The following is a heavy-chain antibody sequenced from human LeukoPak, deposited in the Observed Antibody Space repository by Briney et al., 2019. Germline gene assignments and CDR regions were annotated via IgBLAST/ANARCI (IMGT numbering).Heavy chain of an antibody. CDR2: ISSSSSYI. D-gene: IGHD3-10*01. CDR1: GFTFSSYS. CDR3: ARVPKSGYYYYYYMDV. Sequence: GGSLRLXCAASGFTFSSYSMNWVRQAPGKGLEWVSSISSSSSYIYYADSVKGRFTISRDNAKNSLYLQMNSLRAEDTAVYYCARVPKSGYYYYYYMDVWGKGTTVTVSS. J-gene: IGHJ6*03. V-gene: IGHV3-21*01.